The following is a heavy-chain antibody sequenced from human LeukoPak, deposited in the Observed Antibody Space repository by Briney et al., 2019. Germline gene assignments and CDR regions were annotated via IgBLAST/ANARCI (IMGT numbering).Heavy chain of an antibody. CDR3: AKLEQQLVREEGCYYYYGMDV. CDR1: GFTFSSYA. V-gene: IGHV3-23*01. CDR2: ISGSGGST. D-gene: IGHD6-13*01. Sequence: GSLRLSCAASGFTFSSYAMSWVRQAPGKGLEWVSAISGSGGSTYYADSVKGRFTISRDNSKNTLYLQMNSLRAEDTAVYYCAKLEQQLVREEGCYYYYGMDVWGQGTTVTVSS. J-gene: IGHJ6*02.